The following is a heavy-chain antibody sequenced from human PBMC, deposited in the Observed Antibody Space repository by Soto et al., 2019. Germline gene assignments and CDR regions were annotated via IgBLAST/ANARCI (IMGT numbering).Heavy chain of an antibody. CDR2: IYYSGST. J-gene: IGHJ5*02. CDR1: GGSISSGDYS. D-gene: IGHD6-6*01. V-gene: IGHV4-31*03. Sequence: QVQLQESGPGLVKPSQTLSLTCTVSGGSISSGDYSWSWIRQHPGKGLEWIGYIYYSGSTYYNPSLKSRVTISVDTSKNPFSLKLSSVTAADTAVYYCARDNITARRIGWFDPWGQGTLVTVSS. CDR3: ARDNITARRIGWFDP.